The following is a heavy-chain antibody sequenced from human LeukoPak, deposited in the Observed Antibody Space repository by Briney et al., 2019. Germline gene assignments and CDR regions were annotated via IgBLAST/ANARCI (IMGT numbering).Heavy chain of an antibody. CDR3: ASIAAAGNE. D-gene: IGHD6-13*01. Sequence: SETLSLTCTVSGGSISRSTYCWGWIRQPPGQGLEWIGSIYYSGSTYYNPSLKSRVTISVDTSMNQFSLKLSSVTAADTAVYYCASIAAAGNEWGQGTLVTVSS. V-gene: IGHV4-39*01. J-gene: IGHJ4*02. CDR2: IYYSGST. CDR1: GGSISRSTYC.